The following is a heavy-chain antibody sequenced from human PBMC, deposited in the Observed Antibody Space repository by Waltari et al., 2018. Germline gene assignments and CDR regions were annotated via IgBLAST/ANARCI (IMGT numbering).Heavy chain of an antibody. CDR2: ISSRCRTI. CDR1: GFTFSSYE. J-gene: IGHJ4*02. D-gene: IGHD2-15*01. Sequence: EVQLVESGGGLVQPGGSLRLSCAASGFTFSSYEMNWVRQAPGKGLEWVAYISSRCRTIYYADSVKCRFTISRDNAKNSLYLQMNSLRAEDTAVYYCARIGGPYYFDYWGQGTLVTVSS. V-gene: IGHV3-48*03. CDR3: ARIGGPYYFDY.